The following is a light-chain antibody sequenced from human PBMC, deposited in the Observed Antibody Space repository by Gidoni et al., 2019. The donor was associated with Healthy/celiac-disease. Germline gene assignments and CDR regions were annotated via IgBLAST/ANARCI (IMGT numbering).Light chain of an antibody. CDR1: QSISSY. V-gene: IGKV1-39*01. Sequence: DIQMTQSPSSLSASVGDRVTITCRASQSISSYLIWYQQKPGKAPKLLIFAASSLKSGVPSRFSGSGSGTDFTLTISSLQPEDFATYYCQQNYSTPHTFGQGTKVEIK. CDR3: QQNYSTPHT. J-gene: IGKJ1*01. CDR2: AAS.